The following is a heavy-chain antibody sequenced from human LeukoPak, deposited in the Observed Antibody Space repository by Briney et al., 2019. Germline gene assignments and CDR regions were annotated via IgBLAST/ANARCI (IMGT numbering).Heavy chain of an antibody. CDR2: IYYSGST. D-gene: IGHD3-10*01. CDR1: GGSISSYY. V-gene: IGHV4-59*01. CDR3: ARSAGSGSQIDY. Sequence: SETLSLTCTGSGGSISSYYWSWIRQPPGKGLEWIGYIYYSGSTNYNPSLKSRVTISVDTSKNQFSLKLSSVTAADTAVYYCARSAGSGSQIDYWGQGTLVTVSS. J-gene: IGHJ4*02.